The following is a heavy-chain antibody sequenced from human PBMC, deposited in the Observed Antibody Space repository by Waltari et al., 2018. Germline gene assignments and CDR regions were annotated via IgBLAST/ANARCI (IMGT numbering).Heavy chain of an antibody. V-gene: IGHV1-8*03. CDR2: MNPNSGNT. Sequence: QVQLVQSGAEVKKPGASVKVSCKASGYTFTSYDINWVRQATGQGLEWMGWMNPNSGNTGYAQKFQGRVTITRNTSISTAYMELSSLRSEDTAVYYCARGGSSSSILYYYYDYMDVWGKGTTVTISS. CDR1: GYTFTSYD. CDR3: ARGGSSSSILYYYYDYMDV. D-gene: IGHD6-6*01. J-gene: IGHJ6*03.